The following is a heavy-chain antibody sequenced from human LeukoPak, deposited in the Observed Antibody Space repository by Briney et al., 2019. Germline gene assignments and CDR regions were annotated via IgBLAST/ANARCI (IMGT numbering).Heavy chain of an antibody. V-gene: IGHV4-39*01. CDR2: ISYSGST. J-gene: IGHJ4*02. CDR3: ARRCAGGDCYGAFDY. CDR1: DDSISSNDYY. Sequence: SEPLSLTCTVSDDSISSNDYYWGWIRQPPGKGLEWIGSISYSGSTYYKPSLKSRVTISVDTSKNQFSLKLSSVTAADTAVYYCARRCAGGDCYGAFDYWGEGTQVTVSS. D-gene: IGHD2-21*01.